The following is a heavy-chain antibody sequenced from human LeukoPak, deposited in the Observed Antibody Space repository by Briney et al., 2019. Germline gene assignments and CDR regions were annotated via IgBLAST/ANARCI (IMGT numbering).Heavy chain of an antibody. Sequence: ASVKVSCKASGYTFTSYDINWVRQATGQGLEWMGWMNPNSGNTGYAQKFQGRVTMTRNTSISTAYMELSSLRSEDTAVYYCAREIGYCSSTSCLYYYYYYCGMDVWGQGTTVTVSS. CDR3: AREIGYCSSTSCLYYYYYYCGMDV. CDR2: MNPNSGNT. CDR1: GYTFTSYD. D-gene: IGHD2-2*01. V-gene: IGHV1-8*01. J-gene: IGHJ6*02.